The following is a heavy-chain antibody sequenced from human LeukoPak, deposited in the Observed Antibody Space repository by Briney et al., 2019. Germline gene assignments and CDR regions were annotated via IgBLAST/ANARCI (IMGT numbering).Heavy chain of an antibody. CDR2: IIPIFGTA. CDR1: GGTFSSYA. J-gene: IGHJ4*02. Sequence: SVKVPCKASGGTFSSYAISWVRQAPGQGLEWMGGIIPIFGTANYAQKFQGRVTITADESTSTAYMELSSLRSEDTAVYYCASGPYYYDSSGETQFDYWGQGTLVTVSS. D-gene: IGHD3-22*01. CDR3: ASGPYYYDSSGETQFDY. V-gene: IGHV1-69*13.